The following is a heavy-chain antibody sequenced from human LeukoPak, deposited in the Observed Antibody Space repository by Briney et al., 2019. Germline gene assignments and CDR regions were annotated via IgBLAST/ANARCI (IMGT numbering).Heavy chain of an antibody. J-gene: IGHJ4*02. CDR2: IYYSGST. V-gene: IGHV4-59*08. D-gene: IGHD3-9*01. Sequence: SETLSLTCTVSGGSISSYYWSWIRQPPGKGLEWIGYIYYSGSTNYNPSLKSRVTISVDTSKNQFSLNLSSVTAADTAVYYCARHNADYDILTGYSHFHYYIDYWGQGTLVTVSS. CDR1: GGSISSYY. CDR3: ARHNADYDILTGYSHFHYYIDY.